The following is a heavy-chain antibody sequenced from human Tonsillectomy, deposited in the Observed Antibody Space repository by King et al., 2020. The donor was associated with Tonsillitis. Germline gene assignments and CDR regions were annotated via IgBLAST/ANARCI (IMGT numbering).Heavy chain of an antibody. Sequence: VQLVESGAEVKKPGSSVKVSCKASGGTFSSYAISWVRQAPGQGLEWMGGIIPIFGTANYAQKFQGRVTITADESTSTAYMELSSLRSEDTAVYYCARDRARYNWNEPPTLWGQGTLVTVSS. J-gene: IGHJ4*02. V-gene: IGHV1-69*01. CDR3: ARDRARYNWNEPPTL. D-gene: IGHD1-20*01. CDR2: IIPIFGTA. CDR1: GGTFSSYA.